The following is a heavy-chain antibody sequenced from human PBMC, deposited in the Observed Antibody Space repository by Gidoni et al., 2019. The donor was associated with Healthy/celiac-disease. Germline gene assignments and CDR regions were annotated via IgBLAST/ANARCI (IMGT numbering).Heavy chain of an antibody. CDR3: AKSSNVVVDMYY. Sequence: EVQLLESGGGLVQPGGYLRLSCAAPGVTFGSNAMSWVRQAPGKGLEWVSAISGSGGSTYYADSVKGRFTISRDNSKNTLYLQMNSLRAEDTAVYYCAKSSNVVVDMYYWGQGTLVTVSS. CDR1: GVTFGSNA. J-gene: IGHJ4*02. CDR2: ISGSGGST. V-gene: IGHV3-23*01. D-gene: IGHD2-15*01.